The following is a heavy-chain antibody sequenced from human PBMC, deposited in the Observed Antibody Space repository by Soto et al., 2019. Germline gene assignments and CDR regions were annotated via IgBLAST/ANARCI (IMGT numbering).Heavy chain of an antibody. D-gene: IGHD1-26*01. CDR1: GGSISSSSYY. V-gene: IGHV4-39*01. J-gene: IGHJ4*02. Sequence: QLQLQESGPGLVKPSETLSLTCTVSGGSISSSSYYWGWIRQPPGKGLEWIGSIDYSGSTYYNPSLKSRVTISVDTSKNQFSLKLSSVTAADTAVYYCARHLPRYGIVGAPVAYFDYWGQGTLVTVSS. CDR3: ARHLPRYGIVGAPVAYFDY. CDR2: IDYSGST.